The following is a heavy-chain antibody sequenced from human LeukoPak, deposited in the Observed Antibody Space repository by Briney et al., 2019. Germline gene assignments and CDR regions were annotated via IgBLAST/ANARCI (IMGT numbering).Heavy chain of an antibody. Sequence: GSSVKVSCKASGGTFSSYAISWLRQAPGQGLEWMGRIIPIFGTANYAQKFQGRVTITTDESTSTAYMELSSLRSEDTAVYYRARDLFLSSSHVSSWGQGTLVTVSS. D-gene: IGHD6-6*01. J-gene: IGHJ5*02. V-gene: IGHV1-69*05. CDR2: IIPIFGTA. CDR1: GGTFSSYA. CDR3: ARDLFLSSSHVSS.